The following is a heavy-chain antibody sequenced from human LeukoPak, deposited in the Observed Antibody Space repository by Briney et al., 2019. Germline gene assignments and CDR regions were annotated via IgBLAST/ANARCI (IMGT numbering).Heavy chain of an antibody. V-gene: IGHV4-34*01. D-gene: IGHD3-10*01. CDR2: INHSGST. CDR3: ARRRGYGSGSSYYYYYMDV. CDR1: GGSFSGYY. Sequence: SETLSLTCAVYGGSFSGYYWSWIRQPPGKGLEWIGEINHSGSTNYNPSLKSRVTISVDTSKNQFSLKLSSVTAADTAVYYCARRRGYGSGSSYYYYYMDVWGKGTTVTISS. J-gene: IGHJ6*03.